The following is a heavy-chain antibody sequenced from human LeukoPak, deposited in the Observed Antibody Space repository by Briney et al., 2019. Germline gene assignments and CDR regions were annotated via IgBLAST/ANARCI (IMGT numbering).Heavy chain of an antibody. Sequence: SGTLSLTCAVSGGSISSSNWWSWVRQPPGKGLEWIGEIYHSGSTNYNPSLTSRVTISVDKSKNQFSLKLSSVTAADTAVYYCARDQVDYDIPDHFDYWGKGTLVAVSS. CDR3: ARDQVDYDIPDHFDY. CDR1: GGSISSSNW. D-gene: IGHD3-22*01. V-gene: IGHV4-4*02. CDR2: IYHSGST. J-gene: IGHJ4*02.